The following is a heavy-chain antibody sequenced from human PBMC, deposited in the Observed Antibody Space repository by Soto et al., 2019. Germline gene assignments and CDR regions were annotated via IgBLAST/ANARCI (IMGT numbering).Heavy chain of an antibody. CDR3: ATDLGVALAPLSILYFQQ. CDR1: GYSLNELC. V-gene: IGHV1-24*01. Sequence: ASVKVSCKVSGYSLNELCMHWVRQPPGKGLEWIGGFDPGEGKMIYAQTFQGRVTMTEDTSTDTAYMELNSLTSEDTAIYYCATDLGVALAPLSILYFQQWGQGTVVTVSS. D-gene: IGHD3-10*01. J-gene: IGHJ1*01. CDR2: FDPGEGKM.